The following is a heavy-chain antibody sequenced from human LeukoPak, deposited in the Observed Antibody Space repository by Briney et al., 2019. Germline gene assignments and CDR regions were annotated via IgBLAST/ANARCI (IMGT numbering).Heavy chain of an antibody. CDR1: GFRLDAFG. D-gene: IGHD3-22*01. CDR2: IERNGGRR. Sequence: PGGSLRLSCVASGFRLDAFGMSWVRHVPGKGLEWVSGIERNGGRREYADSVKGRFTISRDNAKNSLYLQMKNLRAEDTALYYCASVPDDASGNSRYYFKTWGQGTLVTVSS. CDR3: ASVPDDASGNSRYYFKT. J-gene: IGHJ4*02. V-gene: IGHV3-20*04.